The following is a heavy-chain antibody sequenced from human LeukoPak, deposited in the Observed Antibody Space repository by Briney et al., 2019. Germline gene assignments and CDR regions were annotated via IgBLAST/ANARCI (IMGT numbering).Heavy chain of an antibody. J-gene: IGHJ4*02. V-gene: IGHV3-23*01. CDR3: ARYSNYPPWSGYYIPLGY. CDR2: ISGSGGST. Sequence: GGSLRLSCAASGFTFNTYAMSWVRQAPGKGLEWVSAISGSGGSTYYADSVKGRFTISRDNSKNTLYLQMNSLRAEDTAVYYCARYSNYPPWSGYYIPLGYWGQGTLVTVSS. D-gene: IGHD3-3*01. CDR1: GFTFNTYA.